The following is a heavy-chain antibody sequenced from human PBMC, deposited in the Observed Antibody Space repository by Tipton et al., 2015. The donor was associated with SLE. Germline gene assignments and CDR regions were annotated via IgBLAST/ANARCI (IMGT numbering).Heavy chain of an antibody. Sequence: LRLSCTVSDYSINSGYFWGWIRQPPGKGLEWIGYIYSSGKTYYNPSLKSRTTISLDTSKDQFSLKLTSVTAADTAVYYCAREGGFGEIEVWGKGSTVTVSS. J-gene: IGHJ6*04. CDR3: AREGGFGEIEV. CDR2: IYSSGKT. D-gene: IGHD3-16*01. V-gene: IGHV4-31*02. CDR1: DYSINSGYF.